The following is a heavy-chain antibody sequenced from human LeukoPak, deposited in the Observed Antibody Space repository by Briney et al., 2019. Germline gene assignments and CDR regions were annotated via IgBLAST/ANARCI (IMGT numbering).Heavy chain of an antibody. D-gene: IGHD6-19*01. CDR3: ARPSGYSSGWYALDFDY. Sequence: PSETLSLTCTVSGGSISSSSYYWGWIRQPPGKGLEWIGSIYYSGSTYYNPSLKSRVTISVDTSKNQFSLKLSSVTAADTAVYYCARPSGYSSGWYALDFDYWGQGTLVTVSS. J-gene: IGHJ4*02. V-gene: IGHV4-39*01. CDR1: GGSISSSSYY. CDR2: IYYSGST.